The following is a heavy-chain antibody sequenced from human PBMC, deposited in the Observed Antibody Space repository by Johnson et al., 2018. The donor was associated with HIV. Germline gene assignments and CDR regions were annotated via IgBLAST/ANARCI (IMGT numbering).Heavy chain of an antibody. J-gene: IGHJ3*02. CDR2: ISSSGTTI. D-gene: IGHD6-13*01. CDR1: GFTVSSNY. V-gene: IGHV3-11*01. CDR3: ARDDQQLAVNDAFDI. Sequence: QVQLVESGGGLVQPGGSLRLSCAASGFTVSSNYMSWVRQAPGKGLEWVSYISSSGTTIYYADSVKGRFTISRDNAKNSLYLQMNRLSAEDTAVYYCARDDQQLAVNDAFDIWGQGTMVTVSS.